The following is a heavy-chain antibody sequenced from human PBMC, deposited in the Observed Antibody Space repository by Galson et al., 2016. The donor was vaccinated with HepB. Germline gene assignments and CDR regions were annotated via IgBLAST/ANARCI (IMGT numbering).Heavy chain of an antibody. J-gene: IGHJ6*02. D-gene: IGHD4-17*01. V-gene: IGHV3-23*01. CDR1: GLIVSDNY. Sequence: SLRLSCAGSGLIVSDNYMSWVRQAPGKGLEWVSIISGSSSSIYYADSMKGRFTVSRDNSKNTLFLQMNSLRAEDTAVYYCAKSAGRAVTTLDYYYGMDVWGQGTTVTVSS. CDR2: ISGSSSSI. CDR3: AKSAGRAVTTLDYYYGMDV.